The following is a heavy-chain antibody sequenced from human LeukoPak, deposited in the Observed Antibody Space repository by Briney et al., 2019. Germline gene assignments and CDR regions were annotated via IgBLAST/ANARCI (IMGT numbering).Heavy chain of an antibody. CDR2: IYPGDSDT. J-gene: IGHJ4*02. D-gene: IGHD4-17*01. Sequence: MGIIYPGDSDTRYSPSFQGQVTISADKSISTAYLQWSSLKASDAAMYYCARHATMTTADYWGQGTLVTVSS. CDR3: ARHATMTTADY. V-gene: IGHV5-51*01.